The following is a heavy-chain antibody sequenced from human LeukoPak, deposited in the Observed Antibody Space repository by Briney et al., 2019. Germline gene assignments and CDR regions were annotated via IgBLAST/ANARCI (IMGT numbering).Heavy chain of an antibody. V-gene: IGHV1-18*01. D-gene: IGHD3-10*01. CDR3: ARAGYTFYYGSGGDWFDP. CDR1: GYTFTSYG. CDR2: ISAYNGNT. Sequence: ASVKVSCKASGYTFTSYGISWVRQAPGQGLEWMGWISAYNGNTNYAQKLQGRVTMTTDTSTSTAYMELRSLRSDDTAVYYCARAGYTFYYGSGGDWFDPWGQGTLVTVSS. J-gene: IGHJ5*02.